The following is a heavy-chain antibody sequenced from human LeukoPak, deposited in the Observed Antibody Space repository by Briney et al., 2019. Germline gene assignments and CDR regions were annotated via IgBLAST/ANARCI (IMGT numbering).Heavy chain of an antibody. CDR3: ARRVYEPGIAVAGVYWYFDL. D-gene: IGHD6-19*01. J-gene: IGHJ2*01. CDR2: IYPGDSDT. CDR1: GYSFTSYW. Sequence: GESLKISCKGSGYSFTSYWIGWVRQMPGEGLEWMGIIYPGDSDTRYSPSFQGQVTISADKSISTAYLQWSSLKASDTAMYYCARRVYEPGIAVAGVYWYFDLWGRGTLVTVSS. V-gene: IGHV5-51*01.